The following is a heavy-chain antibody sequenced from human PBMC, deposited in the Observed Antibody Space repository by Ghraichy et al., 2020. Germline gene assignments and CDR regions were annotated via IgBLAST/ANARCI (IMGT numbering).Heavy chain of an antibody. CDR2: IYYSGST. CDR3: ARYSRRYYYYYYGMDV. D-gene: IGHD6-13*01. V-gene: IGHV4-59*01. CDR1: GGSISSYY. J-gene: IGHJ6*02. Sequence: SETLSLTCTVSGGSISSYYWSWIRQPPGKGLEWIGYIYYSGSTNYNPSLKSRVTISVDTSKNQFSLKLSSVTAADTAVYYCARYSRRYYYYYYGMDVWGQGTTVTVSS.